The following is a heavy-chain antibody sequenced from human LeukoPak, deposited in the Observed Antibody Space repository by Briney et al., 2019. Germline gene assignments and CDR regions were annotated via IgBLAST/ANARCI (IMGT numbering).Heavy chain of an antibody. CDR2: ISYDGSNK. Sequence: GGSLRLSCAASGFTFSSYAMHWVRQAPGKGLEWVAVISYDGSNKYYADSVKGRLTISRDNSKNTLYLQMNSLRAEDTAVYYCAREGLAMLIYYYMDVWGKGTTVTVSS. CDR1: GFTFSSYA. D-gene: IGHD2-2*01. J-gene: IGHJ6*03. V-gene: IGHV3-30*01. CDR3: AREGLAMLIYYYMDV.